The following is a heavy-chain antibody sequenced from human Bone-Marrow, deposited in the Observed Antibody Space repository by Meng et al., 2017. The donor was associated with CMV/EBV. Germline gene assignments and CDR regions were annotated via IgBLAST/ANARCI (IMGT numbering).Heavy chain of an antibody. CDR2: IYYSGST. V-gene: IGHV4-59*01. Sequence: GSLRLSCTVSGASISSYYWSWIRQPPGKGLEWIGYIYYSGSTNYNPSLKSRVTISVDTSKIQFSLRLTSVTAADTAVYYCARGGGSSDDWGQGKRVNVSS. D-gene: IGHD2-15*01. J-gene: IGHJ4*02. CDR3: ARGGGSSDD. CDR1: GASISSYY.